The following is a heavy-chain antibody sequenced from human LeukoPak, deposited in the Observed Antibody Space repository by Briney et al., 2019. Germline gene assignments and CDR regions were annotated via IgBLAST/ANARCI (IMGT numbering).Heavy chain of an antibody. CDR3: AREEGVVTSYGMDV. J-gene: IGHJ6*02. CDR2: TYYRSKWYN. CDR1: GDTVSSNSAA. D-gene: IGHD2-21*02. Sequence: SQTLSLTCAISGDTVSSNSAAWNWIRQCPWSGLEWLVRTYYRSKWYNDYAVSVKSRIPINPDTSKNQFSLQLNSVTPEDTAVYYCAREEGVVTSYGMDVWGQGTTVTVSS. V-gene: IGHV6-1*01.